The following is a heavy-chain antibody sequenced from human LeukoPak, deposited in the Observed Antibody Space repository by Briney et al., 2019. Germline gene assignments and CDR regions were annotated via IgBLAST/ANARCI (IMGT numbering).Heavy chain of an antibody. CDR2: IFYTGATT. CDR1: GGSISGYY. Sequence: SETLSLTCAVSGGSISGYYLSWNRQPPGKGLEWIGYIFYTGATTIYSPPLKSRFTMSVDTSKNQVTLNLRSVTAADTAAYFCARHDRVGYYLRGMDVWGQGTTVTVSS. CDR3: ARHDRVGYYLRGMDV. D-gene: IGHD2-15*01. J-gene: IGHJ6*02. V-gene: IGHV4-59*08.